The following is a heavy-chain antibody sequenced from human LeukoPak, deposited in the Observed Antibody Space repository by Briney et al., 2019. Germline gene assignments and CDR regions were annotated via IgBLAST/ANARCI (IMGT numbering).Heavy chain of an antibody. CDR3: AREITVTRPFDY. CDR2: ISASGST. D-gene: IGHD4-17*01. J-gene: IGHJ4*02. Sequence: PSETLSLTCTVSNGFISIYYWSWVRQPAGKGLEWIGRISASGSTNYNPSLKSRVTISLDTSKNQFSLKLSSVTAADTAVYYCAREITVTRPFDYWGPGTLVTVSS. V-gene: IGHV4-4*07. CDR1: NGFISIYY.